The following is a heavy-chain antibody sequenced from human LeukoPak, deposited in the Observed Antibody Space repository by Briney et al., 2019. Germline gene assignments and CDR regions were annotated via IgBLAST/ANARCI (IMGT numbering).Heavy chain of an antibody. CDR2: INHSGST. CDR1: GGSFSGYY. Sequence: SETLSLTCAVYGGSFSGYYWSWIRQPPGKGLEWIGEINHSGSTNYNPSLKSRVTISVDTSKNQFSLKLSSVTAADTAVYYCARGGYFDRGVDVWGKGTTVTVSS. V-gene: IGHV4-34*01. D-gene: IGHD3-9*01. J-gene: IGHJ6*04. CDR3: ARGGYFDRGVDV.